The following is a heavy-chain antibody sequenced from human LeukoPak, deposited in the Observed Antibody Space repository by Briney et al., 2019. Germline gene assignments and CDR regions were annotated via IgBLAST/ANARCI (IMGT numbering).Heavy chain of an antibody. Sequence: ASVTVSCKASGYTFTTYPINWVRQAPGQGLEWMGWIDTNTGSPTYAQGLTGRFVFSLDTSVSTAFLQINSLKAEDTALYYCVRGIDTTGYFNYWGRGTLVTVSS. D-gene: IGHD3-22*01. CDR2: IDTNTGSP. CDR1: GYTFTTYP. J-gene: IGHJ4*02. CDR3: VRGIDTTGYFNY. V-gene: IGHV7-4-1*02.